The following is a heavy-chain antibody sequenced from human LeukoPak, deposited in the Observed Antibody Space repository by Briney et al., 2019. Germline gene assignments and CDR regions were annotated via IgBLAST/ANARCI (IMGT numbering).Heavy chain of an antibody. J-gene: IGHJ4*02. CDR1: GYTFTGYY. V-gene: IGHV1-2*06. CDR3: ARVPRSGSYIYFDY. Sequence: ASVKVSCKASGYTFTGYYIHWVRQAPGQGLEWMGRLNPNTGGTNYAQNFQGRVTMTRDTSIGTVYMELSSLRSDDTALYYCARVPRSGSYIYFDYWGQGTLVTVSS. CDR2: LNPNTGGT. D-gene: IGHD3-10*01.